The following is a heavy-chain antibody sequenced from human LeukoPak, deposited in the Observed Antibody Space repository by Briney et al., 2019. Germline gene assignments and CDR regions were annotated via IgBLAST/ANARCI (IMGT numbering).Heavy chain of an antibody. J-gene: IGHJ4*02. V-gene: IGHV3-30-3*01. Sequence: PGGSLRLSCAASGFTFSSYAMHWVRQAPGKGLEWVAVISHDGSNKYYADSVKGRFTISRDNSKNTLYLQMNSLRAEDTAVYYCARDLVAATPGYWGQGTLVTVSS. CDR2: ISHDGSNK. CDR1: GFTFSSYA. CDR3: ARDLVAATPGY. D-gene: IGHD2-15*01.